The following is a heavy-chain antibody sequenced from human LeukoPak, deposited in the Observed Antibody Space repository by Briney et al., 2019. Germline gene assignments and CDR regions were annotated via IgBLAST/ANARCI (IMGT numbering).Heavy chain of an antibody. D-gene: IGHD3-10*01. J-gene: IGHJ6*04. CDR3: TLALVRGSVYGMDV. V-gene: IGHV3-23*01. CDR1: GFTFDSYD. CDR2: TSASGGKT. Sequence: GGSLRLSCAASGFTFDSYDMSWVRQAPGKGLEWVSCTSASGGKTYYADSGKGRFTISRDNSKNTLYLQMNSMSAEDTAVYYCTLALVRGSVYGMDVWGEGTTVTVSS.